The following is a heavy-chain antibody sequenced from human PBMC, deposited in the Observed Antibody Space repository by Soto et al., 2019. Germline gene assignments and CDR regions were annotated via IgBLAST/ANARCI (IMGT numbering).Heavy chain of an antibody. CDR1: GFTFSSYS. D-gene: IGHD3-22*01. CDR3: AIFLYYYDSSGYYGY. V-gene: IGHV3-21*01. Sequence: GGSLRLSCAASGFTFSSYSMNWVRQAPGKGLEWVSSISSSSSYIYYADSVKGRLTISRDNAKNSLYLQMNSLRAEDTAVYYCAIFLYYYDSSGYYGYWGPGLLVTVFS. J-gene: IGHJ4*02. CDR2: ISSSSSYI.